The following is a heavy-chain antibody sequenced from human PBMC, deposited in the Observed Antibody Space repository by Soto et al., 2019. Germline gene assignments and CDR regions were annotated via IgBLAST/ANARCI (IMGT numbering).Heavy chain of an antibody. CDR3: ARGITMVRGVQSAFDY. CDR1: GGTFSSYA. D-gene: IGHD3-10*01. V-gene: IGHV1-69*13. Sequence: SVKVSCKASGGTFSSYAISWVRQAPGQGLEWMGGIIPIFGTANYAQKFQGRVTITADESTSTAYMELSSLRSEDTAVYYCARGITMVRGVQSAFDYWGQGTLVTVSS. CDR2: IIPIFGTA. J-gene: IGHJ4*02.